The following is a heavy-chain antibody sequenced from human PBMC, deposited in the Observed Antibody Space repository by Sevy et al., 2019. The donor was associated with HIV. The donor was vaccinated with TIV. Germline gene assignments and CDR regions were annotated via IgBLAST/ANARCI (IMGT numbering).Heavy chain of an antibody. D-gene: IGHD2-21*01. Sequence: GGSLRLSCAVSGFSFSHYAFHWVRQAPGKGLEWVSLISYDGTYKYYADSVKGRFTISRDNSKNTLYLQMNSLRGNDTAVYYCARVAVSYCDTECDHRFAYWGPGALVTVSS. CDR2: ISYDGTYK. CDR3: ARVAVSYCDTECDHRFAY. V-gene: IGHV3-30-3*01. CDR1: GFSFSHYA. J-gene: IGHJ4*02.